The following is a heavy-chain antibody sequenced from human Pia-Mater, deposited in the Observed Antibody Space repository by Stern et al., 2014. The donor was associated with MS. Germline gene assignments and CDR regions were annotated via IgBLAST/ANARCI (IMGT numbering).Heavy chain of an antibody. CDR1: GFTFSSYG. Sequence: VHLVESGGGVVQPGRSLRLSCAASGFTFSSYGMHWVRQAPGKGLEWVAVIWDDGSNKYYADSVKGRFTISRDNSKNTLYLQMNSLRAEDTAVYYCARDRHDLGYCSGGSCYLPDYWGQGTQVTVSS. J-gene: IGHJ4*02. D-gene: IGHD2-15*01. CDR3: ARDRHDLGYCSGGSCYLPDY. CDR2: IWDDGSNK. V-gene: IGHV3-33*01.